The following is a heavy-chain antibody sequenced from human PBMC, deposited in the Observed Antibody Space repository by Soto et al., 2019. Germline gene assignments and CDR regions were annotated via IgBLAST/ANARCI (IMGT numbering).Heavy chain of an antibody. D-gene: IGHD3-10*01. CDR2: IYYSGSS. CDR1: GGSISSYY. J-gene: IGHJ4*02. Sequence: QVQLQESGPGLVTPSETLSLTCTVSGGSISSYYWSWIRQPPGKGLEWIGYIYYSGSSYYNPSLKSRVTVSVDTYKNQFSLQLSSVTAADTGVYYCARDLYGSGSPALGYWGQGTLVTVSS. CDR3: ARDLYGSGSPALGY. V-gene: IGHV4-59*01.